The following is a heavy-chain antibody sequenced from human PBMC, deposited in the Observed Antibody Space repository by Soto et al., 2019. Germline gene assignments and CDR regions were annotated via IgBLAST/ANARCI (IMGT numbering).Heavy chain of an antibody. J-gene: IGHJ2*01. D-gene: IGHD6-13*01. V-gene: IGHV1-46*03. CDR2: INPSDSST. Sequence: QVHLVQSGAEVKKPGASVKLSCKASGYTFTSNYLYWVRQAPGQGLEWMGMINPSDSSTTYARNFQGRVTMTRDTSRSTVYMEGTRLRSEDTAVYYGARGSSNWLWYFDLWGRGTLVTVSS. CDR1: GYTFTSNY. CDR3: ARGSSNWLWYFDL.